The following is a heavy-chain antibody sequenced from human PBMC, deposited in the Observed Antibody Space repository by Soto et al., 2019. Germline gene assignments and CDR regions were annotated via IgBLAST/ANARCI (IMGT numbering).Heavy chain of an antibody. CDR2: IKSKTDGGTT. CDR3: TTHITRCGGVNSLFDY. J-gene: IGHJ4*02. V-gene: IGHV3-15*01. Sequence: GYLILSCAASGFTFSNAWMSWVRQAPGKGLEWVGRIKSKTDGGTTDYAAPVKGRFTISRDDSKKTLYLQMNSLKTEDTAVYYCTTHITRCGGVNSLFDYWVKGTLGTV. D-gene: IGHD3-3*01. CDR1: GFTFSNAW.